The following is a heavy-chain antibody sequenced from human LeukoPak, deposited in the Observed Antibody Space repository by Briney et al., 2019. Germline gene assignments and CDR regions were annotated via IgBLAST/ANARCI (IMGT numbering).Heavy chain of an antibody. V-gene: IGHV1-2*02. CDR1: GYTFTKYF. CDR3: AGDDYGDLQYFEN. CDR2: INPNGGGT. Sequence: ASVKVSCKASGYTFTKYFLHWVRQAPGQGLEWMGWINPNGGGTIYAQKFQGRVTMTRDTSISTAYMEVSRLTSDDTAVYYCAGDDYGDLQYFENWGQGTLVTVSS. D-gene: IGHD4-17*01. J-gene: IGHJ4*02.